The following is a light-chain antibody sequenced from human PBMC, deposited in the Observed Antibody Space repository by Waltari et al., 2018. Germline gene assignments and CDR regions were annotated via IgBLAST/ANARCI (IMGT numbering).Light chain of an antibody. CDR2: EVS. V-gene: IGKV2-29*02. CDR3: MQGTQLPWT. CDR1: QSLLHRNGKTF. Sequence: EIIMSQTPLSLAVTPGQPATISCKSSQSLLHRNGKTFFFWYLQKSGQSPQLLISEVSRLFSGVPDSFSGSGSGTDFELRISRVEADDVGVYYCMQGTQLPWTFGQGTKVEIK. J-gene: IGKJ1*01.